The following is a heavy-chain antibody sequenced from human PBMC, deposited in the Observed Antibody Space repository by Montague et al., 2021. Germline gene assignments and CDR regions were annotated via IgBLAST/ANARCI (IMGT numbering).Heavy chain of an antibody. CDR1: GDSITGYY. J-gene: IGHJ4*02. D-gene: IGHD6-13*01. Sequence: SETLSLTCSVSGDSITGYYWSWIRLPPWKGLEWIGYVYSSGSTSYNPSLKSRVIISVESAKNQISLTLNSATAADTAVYYCARGHGYDSSWFYWGQGTLIFVSA. CDR2: VYSSGST. V-gene: IGHV4-59*12. CDR3: ARGHGYDSSWFY.